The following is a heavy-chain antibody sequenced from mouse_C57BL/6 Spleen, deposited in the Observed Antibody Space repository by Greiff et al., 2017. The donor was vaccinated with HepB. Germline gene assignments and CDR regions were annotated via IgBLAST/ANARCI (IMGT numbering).Heavy chain of an antibody. CDR1: GYTFTDYE. CDR3: TREITTAGYAMDY. D-gene: IGHD1-2*01. V-gene: IGHV1-15*01. CDR2: IDPETGGT. J-gene: IGHJ4*01. Sequence: QVQLQQSGAELVRPGASVTLSCKASGYTFTDYEMHWVKQTPVHGLEWIGAIDPETGGTAYNQKFKGKAILTADKSSSTAYMELRSLTSEDSAVYYCTREITTAGYAMDYWGQGTSVTVSS.